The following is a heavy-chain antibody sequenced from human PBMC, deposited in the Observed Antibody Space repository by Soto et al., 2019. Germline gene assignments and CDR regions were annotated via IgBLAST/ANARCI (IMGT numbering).Heavy chain of an antibody. V-gene: IGHV4-4*07. CDR2: IYTSGST. D-gene: IGHD4-17*01. Sequence: SETLSLTYTVSGGSISSYYWSWIWQPALQGLEWIGLIYTSGSTNYNLSLKSRVTMSVDTSKNQFSLKLSSVTAAETAVYYCARNRYGDYAFDYWGQGTLVTVSS. J-gene: IGHJ4*02. CDR1: GGSISSYY. CDR3: ARNRYGDYAFDY.